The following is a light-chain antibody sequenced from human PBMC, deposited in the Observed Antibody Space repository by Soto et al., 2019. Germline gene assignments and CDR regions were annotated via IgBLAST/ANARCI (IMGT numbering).Light chain of an antibody. J-gene: IGKJ5*01. CDR2: DAS. CDR3: QQRSNWPPT. V-gene: IGKV3-11*01. Sequence: EIVLTQSPATLSLSPGERATLSCRASQSVSSYLAWYQQKPGQAPRLLIDDASNRATGIPARFSGRGAGTDFTRTSSSLEPEDFAVYYCQQRSNWPPTFGQGTRLEIK. CDR1: QSVSSY.